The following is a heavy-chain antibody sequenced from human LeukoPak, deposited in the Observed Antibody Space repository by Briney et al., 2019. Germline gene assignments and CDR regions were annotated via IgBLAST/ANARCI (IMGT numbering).Heavy chain of an antibody. Sequence: ASVKVSCKASGYTFTSYDINWVRQATGQGLEWMGWMSPNSGNTGYAQKFQGRVTMTRNTSISTAYMELSSLRSEDTAVYCCARGIDVFNGGIIPHWGQGTLVTVSS. CDR2: MSPNSGNT. CDR1: GYTFTSYD. CDR3: ARGIDVFNGGIIPH. D-gene: IGHD4-23*01. V-gene: IGHV1-8*01. J-gene: IGHJ4*02.